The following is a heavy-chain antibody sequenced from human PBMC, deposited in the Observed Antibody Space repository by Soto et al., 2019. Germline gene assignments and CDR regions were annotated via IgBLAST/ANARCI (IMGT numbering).Heavy chain of an antibody. V-gene: IGHV4-31*03. CDR1: GGSISSGGYY. CDR2: IYYSGSP. CDR3: AATTFGGVIVIDY. D-gene: IGHD3-16*02. Sequence: QVQLQESGPGLVKPSQTLSLTCTVSGGSISSGGYYWSWIRQHPGKGLEWIGYIYYSGSPYYNPSLKRRLTISVDTSKTQFSLKLSSVTAADTAVYYCAATTFGGVIVIDYWGQGTLVTVSS. J-gene: IGHJ4*02.